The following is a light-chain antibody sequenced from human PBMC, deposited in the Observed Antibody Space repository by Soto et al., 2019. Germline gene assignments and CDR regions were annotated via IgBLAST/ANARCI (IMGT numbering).Light chain of an antibody. CDR1: QSVAFH. Sequence: EIVMTQSPATLSVSPGETATLSCRASQSVAFHLAWYQQKPGQGPRLLIYGAFTRATGIPARFSGSGSGTEYTLNTSRLQSEDFAVYYCQQYKKWPPLTFGVGTKVEIK. J-gene: IGKJ4*01. CDR3: QQYKKWPPLT. CDR2: GAF. V-gene: IGKV3-15*01.